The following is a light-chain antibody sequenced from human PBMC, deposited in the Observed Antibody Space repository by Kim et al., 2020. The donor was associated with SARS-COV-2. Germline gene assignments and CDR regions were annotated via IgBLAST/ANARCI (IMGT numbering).Light chain of an antibody. CDR1: QSISSY. J-gene: IGKJ1*01. V-gene: IGKV1-39*01. CDR3: QQSYSTPRT. Sequence: ACVGDRVTITCRASQSISSYLNWYQQKPGKAPKLLIYAASSLQSGVPSRFSGSGSGTDFTLTISSLQPEDFATYYCQQSYSTPRTFGQGTKLEI. CDR2: AAS.